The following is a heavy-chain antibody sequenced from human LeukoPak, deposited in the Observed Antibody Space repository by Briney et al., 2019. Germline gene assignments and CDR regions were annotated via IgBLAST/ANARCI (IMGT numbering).Heavy chain of an antibody. CDR3: ARGNYDSSGYFRRFDY. D-gene: IGHD3-22*01. CDR2: ISAYNGNT. V-gene: IGHV1-18*01. CDR1: GYTFTSYG. J-gene: IGHJ4*02. Sequence: ASVKVSCKASGYTFTSYGISWVRQAPGQGLEWMGWISAYNGNTNYAQKLQGRVTMTTDTSTSTAYRELRSLRSDDTAVYYCARGNYDSSGYFRRFDYWGQGTLVTVSS.